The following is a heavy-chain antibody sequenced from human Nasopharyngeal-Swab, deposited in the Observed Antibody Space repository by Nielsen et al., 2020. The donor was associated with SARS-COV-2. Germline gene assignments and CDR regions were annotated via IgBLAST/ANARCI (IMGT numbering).Heavy chain of an antibody. CDR2: IYSSGRT. J-gene: IGHJ3*02. D-gene: IGHD3-22*01. CDR3: ARAYDNSGDGFDT. CDR1: GSTVSSNY. Sequence: ESLKISCAASGSTVSSNYMTWVRQAPGKGLEWVSVIYSSGRTSHADSVKGRFTISRDNSKNMLYLQMNSLRAEDTAVYYCARAYDNSGDGFDTWGQGTMVTVSS. V-gene: IGHV3-53*01.